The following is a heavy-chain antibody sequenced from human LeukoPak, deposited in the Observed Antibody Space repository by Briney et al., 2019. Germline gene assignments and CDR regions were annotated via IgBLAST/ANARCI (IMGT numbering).Heavy chain of an antibody. CDR2: INHSGST. CDR3: AREPMITFGGVIVSPHYYFDY. V-gene: IGHV4-34*01. CDR1: GGPFSGYY. Sequence: SETLSLTCAVYGGPFSGYYWSWIRQPPGKGLEWIGEINHSGSTNYNPSLKSRVTISVDTSKNQFSLKLSSVTAADTAVYYCAREPMITFGGVIVSPHYYFDYWGQGTLVTVSS. J-gene: IGHJ4*02. D-gene: IGHD3-16*02.